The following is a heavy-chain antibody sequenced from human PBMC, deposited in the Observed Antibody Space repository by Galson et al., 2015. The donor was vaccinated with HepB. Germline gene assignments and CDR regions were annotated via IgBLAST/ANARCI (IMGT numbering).Heavy chain of an antibody. CDR1: GFTFSSYA. Sequence: SLRLSCAASGFTFSSYAMKWVRQAPGKGLESVSGISDSGGTTYYADSVKGRFTISRDNSKNTLYLQMNGLRAEDTAVYFCAKSQSTTRSAGDYWGQGTLVTVSS. J-gene: IGHJ4*02. CDR2: ISDSGGTT. D-gene: IGHD1-26*01. V-gene: IGHV3-23*01. CDR3: AKSQSTTRSAGDY.